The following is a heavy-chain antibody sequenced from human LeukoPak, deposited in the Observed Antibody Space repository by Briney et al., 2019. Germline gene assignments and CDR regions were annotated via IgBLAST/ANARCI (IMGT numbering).Heavy chain of an antibody. J-gene: IGHJ1*01. Sequence: SVKVSCKASGYTFTSYAMNWVRQAPGQGLEWMGWINTNTGNTTYAQGFTGRFVFSLDTSVSTAYLQISSLKAEDTAVYYCASHIAAAATEYFQPWGQSTLVTVSS. CDR3: ASHIAAAATEYFQP. V-gene: IGHV7-4-1*02. CDR1: GYTFTSYA. CDR2: INTNTGNT. D-gene: IGHD6-13*01.